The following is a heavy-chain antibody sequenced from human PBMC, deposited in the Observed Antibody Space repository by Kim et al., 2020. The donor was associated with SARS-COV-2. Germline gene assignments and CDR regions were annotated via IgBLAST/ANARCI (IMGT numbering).Heavy chain of an antibody. CDR1: GYTLTELS. Sequence: ASVKVSCKVSGYTLTELSMHWVRQAPGKGLEWMGGFDPEDGETIYAQKFQGRVTMTEDTSTDTAYMELSSLRSEDTAVYYCATNSRIMITFGGVIVDYWYFDLWGRGTLVTVSS. J-gene: IGHJ2*01. V-gene: IGHV1-24*01. CDR3: ATNSRIMITFGGVIVDYWYFDL. D-gene: IGHD3-16*02. CDR2: FDPEDGET.